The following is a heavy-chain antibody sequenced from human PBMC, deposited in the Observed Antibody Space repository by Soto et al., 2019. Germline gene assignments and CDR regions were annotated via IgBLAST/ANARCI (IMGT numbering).Heavy chain of an antibody. CDR2: IYYSGSN. J-gene: IGHJ4*02. Sequence: PSETLSLTCTVSGGTISSGDYYWSWIRQHPGKGLAGIGYIYYSGSNYYNPSLKRRVTVSVDTSKNQFSLNLRSVTAADTAVYYCPRLPLPDPLVCWGQGTLVSVT. CDR1: GGTISSGDYY. CDR3: PRLPLPDPLVC. V-gene: IGHV4-30-4*01.